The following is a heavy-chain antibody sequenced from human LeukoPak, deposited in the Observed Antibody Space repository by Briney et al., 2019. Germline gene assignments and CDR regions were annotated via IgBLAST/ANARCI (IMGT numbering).Heavy chain of an antibody. CDR2: ISSSSSYI. CDR1: GFTFNVYG. J-gene: IGHJ6*02. CDR3: ARSKSYSYYGMDV. D-gene: IGHD5-12*01. Sequence: GSLRLSXVASGFTFNVYGMNWVRQAPGKGLEWVSSISSSSSYIYYADSVKGRFTISRDNAKNSLYLQMNSLRAEDTAVYYCARSKSYSYYGMDVWGQGTTVTVSS. V-gene: IGHV3-21*01.